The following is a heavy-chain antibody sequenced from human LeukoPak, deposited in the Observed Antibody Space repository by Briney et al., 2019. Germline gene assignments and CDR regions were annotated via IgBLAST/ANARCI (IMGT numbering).Heavy chain of an antibody. CDR2: VSGSGDRM. V-gene: IGHV3-23*01. J-gene: IGHJ4*02. D-gene: IGHD6-13*01. Sequence: GGSLRLSCAASGFTFSSYWMTWVRQAPGKGLEWVATVSGSGDRMYHADSVKGRFTISRDNSKNTIYLQMNSLRAEDTALYYCAKAAAAPGFDFWGQGTLVTVSS. CDR1: GFTFSSYW. CDR3: AKAAAAPGFDF.